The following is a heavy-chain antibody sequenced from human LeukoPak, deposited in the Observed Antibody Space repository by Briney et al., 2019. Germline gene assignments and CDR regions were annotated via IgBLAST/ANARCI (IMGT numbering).Heavy chain of an antibody. J-gene: IGHJ4*02. CDR3: ARSDSGSYSYPYFDF. CDR2: IYYSGST. CDR1: GGSISSYY. V-gene: IGHV4-59*08. Sequence: PSETLSLTCTVSGGSISSYYWSWIRQPPGKGLEWIGYIYYSGSTNYNPSLKSRVTISVDTSKNQFSLKLSSVTAADTALYYCARSDSGSYSYPYFDFWGQGTLVTVSS. D-gene: IGHD3-10*01.